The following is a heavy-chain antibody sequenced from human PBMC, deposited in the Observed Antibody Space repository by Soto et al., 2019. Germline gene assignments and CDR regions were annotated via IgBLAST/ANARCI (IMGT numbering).Heavy chain of an antibody. Sequence: SETLSLTCTVSGDSLRNYYWSWIRQPPGKGLEWIGYISYSGSTNYSPSLGSLVTISIDTSKNQFSLRLGSMTAADTAMYHCARTFWSGLRLDYYYMDVWGKGTTVTVSS. CDR1: GDSLRNYY. CDR3: ARTFWSGLRLDYYYMDV. D-gene: IGHD3-3*01. V-gene: IGHV4-59*08. CDR2: ISYSGST. J-gene: IGHJ6*03.